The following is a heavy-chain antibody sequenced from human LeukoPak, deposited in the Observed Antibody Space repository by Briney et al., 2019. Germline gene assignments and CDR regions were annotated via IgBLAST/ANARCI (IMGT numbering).Heavy chain of an antibody. CDR3: AKSTYYGSGRPDAFDI. CDR1: GFSISTYG. V-gene: IGHV3-30*18. J-gene: IGHJ3*02. CDR2: ISYDGSNK. Sequence: PGRSLRLSCAASGFSISTYGMHWVRQAPGKGLEWVAVISYDGSNKYYADSVKGRFTISRDNSKNTLYLQMNSLRAEDTAVYYCAKSTYYGSGRPDAFDIWGQGTMVTVSS. D-gene: IGHD3-10*01.